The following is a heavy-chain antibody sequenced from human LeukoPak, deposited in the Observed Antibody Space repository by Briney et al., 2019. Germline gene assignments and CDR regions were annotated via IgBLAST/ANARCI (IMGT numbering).Heavy chain of an antibody. V-gene: IGHV1-2*02. CDR2: INPNSGGT. J-gene: IGHJ4*02. CDR3: ATYCSSTSCYIWGYYFDY. CDR1: GYTVTGYY. Sequence: ASVKVSCKASGYTVTGYYMHWVRQAPGQGLEWMGWINPNSGGTNYAQKFQGRVTMTRDTSISTAYMELSRLRSDDTAVYYCATYCSSTSCYIWGYYFDYWGQGTLVTVSS. D-gene: IGHD2-2*01.